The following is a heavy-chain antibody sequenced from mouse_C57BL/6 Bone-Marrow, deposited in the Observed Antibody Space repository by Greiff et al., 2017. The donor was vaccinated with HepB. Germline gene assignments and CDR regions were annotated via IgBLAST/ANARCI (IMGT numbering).Heavy chain of an antibody. CDR3: ARCGYYGSEGYYAMDY. Sequence: QVQLQQSGAELVRPGASVKLSCKASGYTFTDYYINWVKQRPGQGLEWIARIYPGSGNTYYNEKFKGKATLTAEKSSSTAYMQLSSLTSEDSAVYFCARCGYYGSEGYYAMDYWGQGTSVTVSS. D-gene: IGHD1-1*01. CDR2: IYPGSGNT. J-gene: IGHJ4*01. CDR1: GYTFTDYY. V-gene: IGHV1-76*01.